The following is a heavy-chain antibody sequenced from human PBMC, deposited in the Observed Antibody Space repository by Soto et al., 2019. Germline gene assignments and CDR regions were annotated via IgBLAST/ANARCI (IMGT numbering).Heavy chain of an antibody. V-gene: IGHV4-34*01. J-gene: IGHJ4*02. CDR2: INHSGST. CDR3: ARGDYSNYVYYFDY. CDR1: GGNFIGYY. D-gene: IGHD4-4*01. Sequence: PSETLSLTCAVDGGNFIGYYWSWIRQPPGKGLEWIGEINHSGSTNYNPSLKSRVTISVDTSKNQFSLKLSSVTAADTAVYYCARGDYSNYVYYFDYWGQGTLVTVSS.